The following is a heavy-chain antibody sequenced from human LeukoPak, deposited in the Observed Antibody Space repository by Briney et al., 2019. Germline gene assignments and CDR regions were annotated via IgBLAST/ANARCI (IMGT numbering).Heavy chain of an antibody. Sequence: PGGSLRLSCAASGFTFSTYSMTWVRQGPGKGLEWVSSIYPNGGSTFYADSVKGRFTISRDNSKNTLYLQMNSLRTEDTAIYYCTKDVVPDSGWDLDYWGQGTLVTVSS. D-gene: IGHD6-19*01. CDR3: TKDVVPDSGWDLDY. V-gene: IGHV3-23*01. CDR2: IYPNGGST. CDR1: GFTFSTYS. J-gene: IGHJ4*02.